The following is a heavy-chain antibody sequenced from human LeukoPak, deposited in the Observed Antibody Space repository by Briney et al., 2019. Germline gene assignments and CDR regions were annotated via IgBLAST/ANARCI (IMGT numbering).Heavy chain of an antibody. D-gene: IGHD6-19*01. CDR1: GFTFDDYA. CDR2: ISWNSGSI. V-gene: IGHV3-9*01. Sequence: PGRSLRLSCAASGFTFDDYAMHWVRQAPGKGLEWVSGISWNSGSIGYADSVKGRFTISRDNAKNSLYLQMNSPRAEDTALYYCAKEQMAGAFDYWGQGTLVTVSS. J-gene: IGHJ4*02. CDR3: AKEQMAGAFDY.